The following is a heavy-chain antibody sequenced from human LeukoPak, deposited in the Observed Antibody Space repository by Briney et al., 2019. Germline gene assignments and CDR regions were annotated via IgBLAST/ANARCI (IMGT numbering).Heavy chain of an antibody. CDR1: GGSISSGSYY. J-gene: IGHJ4*02. V-gene: IGHV4-61*02. Sequence: SETLSLTRTVSGGSISSGSYYWSWIRQPAGKGLEWFGRIYTSGSTNYNPSLKSRVTISVDTSKNQFSLKLSSVTAADTAVYYCARDATTRYCSSTSCYAFDYWGQGTLVTVSS. CDR2: IYTSGST. CDR3: ARDATTRYCSSTSCYAFDY. D-gene: IGHD2-2*01.